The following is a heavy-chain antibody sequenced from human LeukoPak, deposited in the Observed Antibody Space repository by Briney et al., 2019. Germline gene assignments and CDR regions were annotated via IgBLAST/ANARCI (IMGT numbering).Heavy chain of an antibody. Sequence: KTGGSLRLSCAASGFTFSDYYMSWIRQAPGKGLEWVSYISSSGSTIYYADSVKGRFTISRDNAKNSLCLQMNSLRAEDTAVYYCAVTGYLGSFDYWGQGTLVTVSS. D-gene: IGHD7-27*01. J-gene: IGHJ4*02. CDR2: ISSSGSTI. CDR1: GFTFSDYY. V-gene: IGHV3-11*04. CDR3: AVTGYLGSFDY.